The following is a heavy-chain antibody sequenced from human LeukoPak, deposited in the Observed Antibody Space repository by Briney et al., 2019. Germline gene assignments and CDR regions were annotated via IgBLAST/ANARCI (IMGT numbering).Heavy chain of an antibody. Sequence: GGSLRLSCAASGFTFSTYAMSWVRQAPGKGLEWVSAISGSGDSTYYADSVKGRFTISRDNAKNSLYLQMNSLRAEDTAVYYCARWYSSSWYGNYFDYWGQGTLVTVSS. CDR2: ISGSGDST. V-gene: IGHV3-23*01. J-gene: IGHJ4*02. D-gene: IGHD6-13*01. CDR1: GFTFSTYA. CDR3: ARWYSSSWYGNYFDY.